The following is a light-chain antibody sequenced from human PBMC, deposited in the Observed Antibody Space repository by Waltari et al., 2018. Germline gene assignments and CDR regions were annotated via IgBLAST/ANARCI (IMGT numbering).Light chain of an antibody. CDR3: LQHSNYPLT. V-gene: IGKV1-17*01. Sequence: DIQMTQSPSSLSASVGDSVTITCRASQDIKSYLNWYQQKPGEAPKLLIHASTTLHSGVPSRFSGSGSGTEFTLTISSLQPEDFAVYFCLQHSNYPLTFGGGTKVEIK. CDR2: AST. CDR1: QDIKSY. J-gene: IGKJ4*01.